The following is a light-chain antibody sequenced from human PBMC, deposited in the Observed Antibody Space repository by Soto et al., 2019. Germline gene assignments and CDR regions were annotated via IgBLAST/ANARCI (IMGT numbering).Light chain of an antibody. CDR1: QSVSSY. V-gene: IGKV3-11*01. Sequence: EIVLTQSPATLSLSPGERATLSCRASQSVSSYLASYQQKPGQAPRLLIYDVSNRATGIPARFSGSGSGTDFTLTIGSLEPEDFAVYYCQHRANWPLTFGGGTKVEIK. J-gene: IGKJ4*01. CDR3: QHRANWPLT. CDR2: DVS.